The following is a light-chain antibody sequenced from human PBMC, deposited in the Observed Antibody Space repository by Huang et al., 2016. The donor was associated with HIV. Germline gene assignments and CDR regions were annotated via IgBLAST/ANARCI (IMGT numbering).Light chain of an antibody. CDR2: DAS. V-gene: IGKV3-15*01. CDR3: QQYNNWPPWM. Sequence: EVVMTQSPVTLSVSPGERATLSCRASQSVNNKLAWFQQKPGQAPRLLIHDASIRATGSPDRFSGSGSGTEFTLTISSLQSEDFAVYYCQQYNNWPPWMFGQGTKVEIK. J-gene: IGKJ1*01. CDR1: QSVNNK.